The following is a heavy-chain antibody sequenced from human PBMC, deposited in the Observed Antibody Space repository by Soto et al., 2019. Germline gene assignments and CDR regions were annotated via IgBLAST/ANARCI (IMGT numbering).Heavy chain of an antibody. D-gene: IGHD3-22*01. Sequence: SETLSLTCAVSGGSISSSNWWSWVRQPPGKGLEWIGEIYHSGSTNYNPSLKSRVTISVDKSKNQFSLKLSSVTAADTAVYYCARCGMREGSGYYYPCSNWFDPWGQGXLVTVYS. CDR2: IYHSGST. J-gene: IGHJ5*02. CDR1: GGSISSSNW. V-gene: IGHV4-4*02. CDR3: ARCGMREGSGYYYPCSNWFDP.